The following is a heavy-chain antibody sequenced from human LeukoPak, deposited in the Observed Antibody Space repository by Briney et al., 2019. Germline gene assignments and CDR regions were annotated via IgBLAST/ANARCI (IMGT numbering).Heavy chain of an antibody. D-gene: IGHD6-19*01. CDR3: ARGGIAVAGSDY. Sequence: GASVKVSCKASGGTFSSYAISWVRQAPGQGLEWMGRIIPILGIANYAQKFQGRVTITADKSTSTAYMELSSLRSEDTAVYYCARGGIAVAGSDYWGQGTLVTVSS. J-gene: IGHJ4*02. V-gene: IGHV1-69*04. CDR1: GGTFSSYA. CDR2: IIPILGIA.